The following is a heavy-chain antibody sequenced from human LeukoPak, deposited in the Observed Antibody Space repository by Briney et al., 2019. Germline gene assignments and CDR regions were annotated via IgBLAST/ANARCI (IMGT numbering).Heavy chain of an antibody. CDR2: INPSGGST. V-gene: IGHV1-46*01. CDR3: ARDGLLRYFDWLYQSKSPDY. CDR1: GYTFTSYY. J-gene: IGHJ4*02. D-gene: IGHD3-9*01. Sequence: GASVKVSCKASGYTFTSYYMHWVRQAPGQGLEWMGIINPSGGSTSYAQKFQGRVTMTRDMSTSTVYMELSSLRSDDTAAYYCARDGLLRYFDWLYQSKSPDYWGQGTLVTVSS.